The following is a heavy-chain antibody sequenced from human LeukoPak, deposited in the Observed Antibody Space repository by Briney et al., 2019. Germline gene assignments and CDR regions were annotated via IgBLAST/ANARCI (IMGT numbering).Heavy chain of an antibody. Sequence: SETLSLTCTVSGGSISGDYWSWLRQPAGTGLEWIGRIYTSGSTIYNPSLKSRVTMSVDTSKNHTSLRLNSVAAADTAVYYCARGPHYDSSGYYYFDYWGQGTLVTVSS. D-gene: IGHD3-22*01. CDR3: ARGPHYDSSGYYYFDY. V-gene: IGHV4-4*07. CDR1: GGSISGDY. J-gene: IGHJ4*02. CDR2: IYTSGST.